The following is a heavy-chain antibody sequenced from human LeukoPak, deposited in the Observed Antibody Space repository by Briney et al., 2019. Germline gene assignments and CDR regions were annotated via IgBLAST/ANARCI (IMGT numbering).Heavy chain of an antibody. CDR3: ARGGPRLTQATFDI. Sequence: SQTLSLTCAISGDSVSSNSATWNWIRLTPSRGLEWLGRTYYRSSWFDDYAVSVKSRITINPDTSRNQFSLQLNSVTPEDTAVYYCARGGPRLTQATFDIWGKGTLVTVSS. CDR1: GDSVSSNSAT. CDR2: TYYRSSWFD. D-gene: IGHD3-9*01. V-gene: IGHV6-1*01. J-gene: IGHJ3*02.